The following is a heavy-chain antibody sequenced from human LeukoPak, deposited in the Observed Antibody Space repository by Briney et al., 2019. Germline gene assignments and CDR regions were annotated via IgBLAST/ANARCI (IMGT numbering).Heavy chain of an antibody. CDR2: ISSSGSTI. V-gene: IGHV3-11*01. D-gene: IGHD5-18*01. J-gene: IGHJ4*02. CDR1: GFTFSDYY. Sequence: IPGGSLRLSCAASGFTFSDYYMSWIRQAPGKGLEWVSYISSSGSTIYYADSVKGRFTISRDNSKNTLYLQMNSLRAEDTAVYYCAKDPYRGPRYYFDYWGQGTLVTVSS. CDR3: AKDPYRGPRYYFDY.